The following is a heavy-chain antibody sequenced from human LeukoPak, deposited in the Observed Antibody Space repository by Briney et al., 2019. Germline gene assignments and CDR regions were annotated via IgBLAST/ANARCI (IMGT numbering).Heavy chain of an antibody. Sequence: GGSLRLSCGASRFTFSTYEMNWVRQAPGKGLEWLAFIRYDANTEYYADSVQGRFTISRDNSKNTLYLQINSLGPEDTALYYCAKAREGTVVIDYWGQGTLVTVSS. V-gene: IGHV3-30*02. D-gene: IGHD1-1*01. CDR2: IRYDANTE. CDR3: AKAREGTVVIDY. J-gene: IGHJ4*02. CDR1: RFTFSTYE.